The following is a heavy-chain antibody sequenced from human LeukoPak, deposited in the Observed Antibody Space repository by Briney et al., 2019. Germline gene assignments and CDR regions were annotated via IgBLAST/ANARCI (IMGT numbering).Heavy chain of an antibody. V-gene: IGHV3-48*02. J-gene: IGHJ3*02. CDR1: GFTLSSYC. CDR3: ARIKNVAFDI. CDR2: ISSGSSTI. Sequence: GRSLRLSCAASGFTLSSYCMSWVRQAPGKGLEWVSFISSGSSTIADADSVKGRFSISRENAKHSLYLQMNSLRDEDTAVYYCARIKNVAFDIWGQGAIVTVSS.